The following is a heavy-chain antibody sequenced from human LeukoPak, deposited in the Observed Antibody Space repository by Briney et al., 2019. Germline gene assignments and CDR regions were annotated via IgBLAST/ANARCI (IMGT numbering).Heavy chain of an antibody. CDR2: LYSGGGT. CDR3: AREYCSGGSCYRRQYYFDY. V-gene: IGHV3-53*01. CDR1: GFTVSSNS. Sequence: GGSLRLSCAVSGFTVSSNSMSWVRQAPGKGLEWVSILYSGGGTDYADSVKGRFTISRDNSKNTLYLGMNSLRVEGTAVYYCAREYCSGGSCYRRQYYFDYWGQGTLVTVSS. D-gene: IGHD2-15*01. J-gene: IGHJ4*02.